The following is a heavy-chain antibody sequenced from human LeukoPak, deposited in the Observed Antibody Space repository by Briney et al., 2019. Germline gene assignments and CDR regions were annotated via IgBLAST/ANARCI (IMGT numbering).Heavy chain of an antibody. CDR3: ARDDDYSNRWTYYCGMDV. Sequence: ASVKVSCKASGYTFTNYGISWVREAPGQGLEWMGWINGYNGNTNYAQKLQGRVTMTTDTSTSTGYMELRSLRSDDTAVYYCARDDDYSNRWTYYCGMDVWGQGTTVTVSS. J-gene: IGHJ6*02. CDR1: GYTFTNYG. D-gene: IGHD4-11*01. CDR2: INGYNGNT. V-gene: IGHV1-18*01.